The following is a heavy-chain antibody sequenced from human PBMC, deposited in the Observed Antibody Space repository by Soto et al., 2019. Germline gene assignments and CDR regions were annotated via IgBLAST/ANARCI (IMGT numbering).Heavy chain of an antibody. V-gene: IGHV1-3*05. CDR1: GYTFISYA. CDR2: INPGNGDT. J-gene: IGHJ4*02. D-gene: IGHD2-15*01. CDR3: AAGGGGSRY. Sequence: QVQLVQSGAEEKKSGASVKVSCKASGYTFISYAMHWVRKAPGQSLEWMGWINPGNGDTKYSQTLQGRVTLTRDTSANTAYMELTSLNSADTAVYYCAAGGGGSRYWGQGTLVTVSS.